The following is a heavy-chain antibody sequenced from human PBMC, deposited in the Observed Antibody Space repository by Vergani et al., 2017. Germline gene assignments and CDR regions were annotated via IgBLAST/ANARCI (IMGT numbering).Heavy chain of an antibody. CDR1: GFALNRHA. CDR2: ISFDGTNE. Sequence: QVQLVESGGGVVQPGTSLRLSCVVSGFALNRHAMYWVRQAPGKGLEWVVGISFDGTNEYYPDLVKGRFTISRDIAKNTLYIQVRSLGLEDTGVYHCVRGRGLYAGGGYYAEAWDYWGQGTPVTVSS. D-gene: IGHD3-10*01. CDR3: VRGRGLYAGGGYYAEAWDY. V-gene: IGHV3-30-3*01. J-gene: IGHJ4*02.